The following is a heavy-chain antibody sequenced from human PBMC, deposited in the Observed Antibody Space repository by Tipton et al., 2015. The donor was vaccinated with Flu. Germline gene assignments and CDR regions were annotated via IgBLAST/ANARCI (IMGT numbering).Heavy chain of an antibody. J-gene: IGHJ3*02. Sequence: QVQLVQSGAEVKKPGASVKVSCKASGYTLTSSSVSWVRQAPGQGLEWMGWISVYNGNTKFAQKVQGRVTMTTGTITSTAYMELRSLRFDDTAVYYCVRAAGLLGPFDIWGQGTMVTVSS. CDR3: VRAAGLLGPFDI. CDR1: GYTLTSSS. CDR2: ISVYNGNT. D-gene: IGHD2-8*02. V-gene: IGHV1-18*01.